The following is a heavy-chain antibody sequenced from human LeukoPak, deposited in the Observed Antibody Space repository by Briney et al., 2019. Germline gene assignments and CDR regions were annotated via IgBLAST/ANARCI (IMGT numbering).Heavy chain of an antibody. CDR2: ISPNSGGT. Sequence: ASVKVSCKASGYTFTGYCMHWVRQAPGQGLEWMGWISPNSGGTNYAQKFQGRGTMTRDASISTAYMELSRLRSDDTAVYYCARERVPAATTYSYYQGMDVWGQGSTVTVSS. V-gene: IGHV1-2*02. CDR3: ARERVPAATTYSYYQGMDV. J-gene: IGHJ6*02. CDR1: GYTFTGYC. D-gene: IGHD2-2*01.